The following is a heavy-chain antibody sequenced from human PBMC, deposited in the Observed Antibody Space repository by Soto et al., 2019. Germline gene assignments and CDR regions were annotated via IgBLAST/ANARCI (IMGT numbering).Heavy chain of an antibody. J-gene: IGHJ4*02. Sequence: VASVKVSCKASGYTFTSYAMHWVRQAPGQRLEWMGWINAGNGNTKYSQKFQGRVTITRDTSASTAYMELSSLRSEDTAVYYCARKFRSVAGLDYWGQGTLVTVSS. CDR1: GYTFTSYA. CDR2: INAGNGNT. V-gene: IGHV1-3*01. D-gene: IGHD6-19*01. CDR3: ARKFRSVAGLDY.